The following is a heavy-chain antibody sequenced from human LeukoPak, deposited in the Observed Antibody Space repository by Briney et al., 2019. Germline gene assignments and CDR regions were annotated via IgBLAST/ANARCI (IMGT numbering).Heavy chain of an antibody. Sequence: ASVKVSCKASGYTFTGYYMHWVRQAPGQGLEWMGWTNPNSGGTNYAQKFQGRVTMTRDTSISTAYMELSRLRSDDTAVYYCARSITMIVVSDAFDIWGQGTMVTVSS. V-gene: IGHV1-2*02. D-gene: IGHD3-22*01. CDR2: TNPNSGGT. CDR3: ARSITMIVVSDAFDI. CDR1: GYTFTGYY. J-gene: IGHJ3*02.